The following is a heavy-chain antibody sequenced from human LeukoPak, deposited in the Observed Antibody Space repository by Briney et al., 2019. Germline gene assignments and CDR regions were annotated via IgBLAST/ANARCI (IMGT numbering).Heavy chain of an antibody. D-gene: IGHD2-2*01. CDR2: ISVSGGST. J-gene: IGHJ4*02. Sequence: AGGSLRLSCAASGFTFSNAWMNWVRQAPGKGLEWVSAISVSGGSTYYSDSVKGRFTISRDNSKNTLYLQMNSLRAADTAVYYCAKAHPLGYCSSTSCYVGWDYWGQGALVTVSS. CDR1: GFTFSNAW. V-gene: IGHV3-23*01. CDR3: AKAHPLGYCSSTSCYVGWDY.